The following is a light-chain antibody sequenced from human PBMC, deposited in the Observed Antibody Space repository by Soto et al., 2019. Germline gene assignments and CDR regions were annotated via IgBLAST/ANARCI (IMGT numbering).Light chain of an antibody. CDR1: SSNIGAGYD. J-gene: IGLJ2*01. Sequence: QSVLTQPPSVSGAPGQRVTIFCTGSSSNIGAGYDIHWYQQLPGTAPKLLIYGNINRPSGVPDRFSGSKSGTSASLAITGLQAEDEADYYCQSYDSSLSGSVVFGGGTQLTVL. CDR2: GNI. V-gene: IGLV1-40*01. CDR3: QSYDSSLSGSVV.